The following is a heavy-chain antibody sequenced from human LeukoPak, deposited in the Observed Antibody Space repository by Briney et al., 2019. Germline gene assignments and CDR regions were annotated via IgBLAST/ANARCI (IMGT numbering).Heavy chain of an antibody. CDR2: INHSGTT. CDR1: GVSFSGYN. V-gene: IGHV4-34*01. CDR3: ARGRSDWNYVVDY. D-gene: IGHD1-7*01. J-gene: IGHJ4*02. Sequence: SETLSFTCAVYGVSFSGYNWSWIRKRPGNGLEGWRKINHSGTTNYNPSLKRRVTISVDTSKNQFYLKLSSVTAADTAVYYRARGRSDWNYVVDYWGQGTLVTVSS.